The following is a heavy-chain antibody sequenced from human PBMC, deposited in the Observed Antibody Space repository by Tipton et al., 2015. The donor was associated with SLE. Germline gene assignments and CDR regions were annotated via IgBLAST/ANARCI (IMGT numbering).Heavy chain of an antibody. CDR2: IYYSGST. J-gene: IGHJ6*03. V-gene: IGHV4-61*08. CDR1: GGSISSYDYY. CDR3: ARYLSHYYYYMDV. Sequence: TLSLTCTVSGGSISSYDYYWSWIRQRPGRGLEWIGYIYYSGSTNYNPSLKSRVTISVDTSKNQFSLKLSSVTAADTAVYYCARYLSHYYYYMDVWGKGTTVTVSS.